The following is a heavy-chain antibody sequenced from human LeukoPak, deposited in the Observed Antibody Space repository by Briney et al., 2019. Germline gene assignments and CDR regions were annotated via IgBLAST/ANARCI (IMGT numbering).Heavy chain of an antibody. V-gene: IGHV3-53*01. CDR1: GFTVSSNY. CDR2: IYSGGST. Sequence: GGSLRLSCAASGFTVSSNYMSWVRQAPGKGLEWVSVIYSGGSTYYADSVKGRFTISRDNSKNTLYLQMNSLRAEDTAVYYCARALLWFGEFFDYGMDVWGKGTTVTVSS. J-gene: IGHJ6*04. CDR3: ARALLWFGEFFDYGMDV. D-gene: IGHD3-10*01.